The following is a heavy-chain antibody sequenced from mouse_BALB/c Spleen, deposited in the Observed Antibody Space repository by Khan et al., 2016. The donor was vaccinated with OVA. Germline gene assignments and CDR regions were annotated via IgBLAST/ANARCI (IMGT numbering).Heavy chain of an antibody. CDR2: INPSNGYT. CDR1: GYTFTSYT. V-gene: IGHV1-4*01. D-gene: IGHD2-14*01. Sequence: VQLQESGAELARPGASVKMSCKASGYTFTSYTIHWIKKRPGQGLEWIGYINPSNGYTNYNQKFKDKATLTTDKSSTTAYLQLSSLTSDDSAVYSCLRDGAYHRNDGWFAYWGQGTLVTVSA. J-gene: IGHJ3*01. CDR3: LRDGAYHRNDGWFAY.